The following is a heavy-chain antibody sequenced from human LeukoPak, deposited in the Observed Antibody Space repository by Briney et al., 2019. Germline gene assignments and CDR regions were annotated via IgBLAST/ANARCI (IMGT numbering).Heavy chain of an antibody. CDR3: TRGDIGVPLDH. J-gene: IGHJ4*02. Sequence: ASETVSCKASVYSFTSYGINWVRQAPGQPLEWLGWIGAYIGNRKYAQKLQARVTMTTDTSTTTDYMDLRSLRSDATADCYCTRGDIGVPLDHWGQGTLVTVSS. D-gene: IGHD3-10*01. V-gene: IGHV1-18*04. CDR2: IGAYIGNR. CDR1: VYSFTSYG.